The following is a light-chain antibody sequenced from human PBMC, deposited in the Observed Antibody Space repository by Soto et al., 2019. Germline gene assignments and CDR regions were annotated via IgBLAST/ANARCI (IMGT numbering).Light chain of an antibody. CDR1: SSNIGAGYD. J-gene: IGLJ1*01. Sequence: QSVLTQPPSVSGAPGQRVTISCTGSSSNIGAGYDVHWYQQLPGTAPKLLIYDNSNRPSGVPDRFSGSKSGTSASLAITGLQAEDEADYYCQSYDSSLSGHYVFGIGTKLTVL. CDR2: DNS. CDR3: QSYDSSLSGHYV. V-gene: IGLV1-40*01.